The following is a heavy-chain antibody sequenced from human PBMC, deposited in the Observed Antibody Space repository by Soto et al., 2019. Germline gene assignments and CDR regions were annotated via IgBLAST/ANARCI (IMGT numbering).Heavy chain of an antibody. J-gene: IGHJ4*02. D-gene: IGHD3-16*01. Sequence: GGSLRLSCAASGFTFSSYGMHWVRQAPGKGLEWVAVISYDGSNKYYADSVKGRFTISRDNSKNTLYLQMNSLRAEDTAVYYCAKDGGLGLPDYWGQGTLVTVSS. CDR1: GFTFSSYG. CDR2: ISYDGSNK. V-gene: IGHV3-30*18. CDR3: AKDGGLGLPDY.